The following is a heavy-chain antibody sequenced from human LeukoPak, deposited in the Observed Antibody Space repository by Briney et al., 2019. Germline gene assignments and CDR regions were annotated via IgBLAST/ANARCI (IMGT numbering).Heavy chain of an antibody. CDR3: AREGSYIVVVPAAIDYYYGMDV. J-gene: IGHJ6*02. CDR2: ISYDGSNK. D-gene: IGHD2-2*01. V-gene: IGHV3-30-3*01. CDR1: GFTFSSYA. Sequence: GRSLRPSCAASGFTFSSYAMHWVRQAPGKGLEWVAVISYDGSNKYYADSVKGRFTISRDNSKSTLYLQMISLRAEDTAVYYCAREGSYIVVVPAAIDYYYGMDVWGQGTTVTVSS.